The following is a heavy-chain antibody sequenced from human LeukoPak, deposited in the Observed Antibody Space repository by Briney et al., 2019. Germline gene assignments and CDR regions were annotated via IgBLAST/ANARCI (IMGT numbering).Heavy chain of an antibody. Sequence: GESLKISCKGSGYSFSTFWIGWVRQMPGKGLEWMGTIDPSDSYNNYSPSFQGHVTISADKSISTAYLQWSSLKASDTAMYYCARAYSRSRFDYWGQGTLVTVSS. CDR1: GYSFSTFW. V-gene: IGHV5-10-1*01. D-gene: IGHD6-6*01. CDR3: ARAYSRSRFDY. CDR2: IDPSDSYN. J-gene: IGHJ4*02.